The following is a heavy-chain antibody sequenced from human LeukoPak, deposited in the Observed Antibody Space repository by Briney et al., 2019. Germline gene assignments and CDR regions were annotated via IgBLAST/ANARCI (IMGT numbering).Heavy chain of an antibody. D-gene: IGHD2-8*01. J-gene: IGHJ4*02. V-gene: IGHV3-21*01. Sequence: GGSLRLSCAASGFTFSSYSMNWVRQAPGKGLEWVSSISSSSSYIYYADSVKGRFTISRDNAKNSLYLQMNSLTAEDTAVYYCASRDCSDGVCEFGYWGQGTLVTVSS. CDR2: ISSSSSYI. CDR3: ASRDCSDGVCEFGY. CDR1: GFTFSSYS.